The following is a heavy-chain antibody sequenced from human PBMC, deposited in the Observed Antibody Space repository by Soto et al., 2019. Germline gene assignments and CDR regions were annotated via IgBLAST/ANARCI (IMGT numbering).Heavy chain of an antibody. CDR3: ASRRNPYGAYDY. Sequence: GGSLRLSCAASGFTFSYYWMHWVRQAPGKGLVWVSRINSDGSSTSYADSVKGRFTISRDNAKNTLYLQMNSLRADDTAVYYCASRRNPYGAYDYWGQGTLVTVSS. CDR1: GFTFSYYW. CDR2: INSDGSST. J-gene: IGHJ4*02. D-gene: IGHD4-17*01. V-gene: IGHV3-74*01.